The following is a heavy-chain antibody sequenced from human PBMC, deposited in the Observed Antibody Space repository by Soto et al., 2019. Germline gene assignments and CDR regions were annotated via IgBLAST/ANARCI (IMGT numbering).Heavy chain of an antibody. CDR3: AGGAYSAYGFFDY. D-gene: IGHD5-12*01. Sequence: GGSLRLSCAASGFTFSSYGMHWVRQAPGKGLEWVAVISYDGGNKYYADSVKGRFTISRDNSKNTLCLQMNSLRAEDTAVYYCAGGAYSAYGFFDYWGQGTLVTVSS. V-gene: IGHV3-30*03. J-gene: IGHJ4*02. CDR1: GFTFSSYG. CDR2: ISYDGGNK.